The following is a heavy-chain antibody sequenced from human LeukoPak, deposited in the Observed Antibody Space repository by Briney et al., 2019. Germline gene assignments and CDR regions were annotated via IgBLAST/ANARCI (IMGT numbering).Heavy chain of an antibody. J-gene: IGHJ4*02. D-gene: IGHD2-15*01. CDR3: ARSGLNRFDS. CDR1: GFTFSSYG. CDR2: IRYDGSNK. V-gene: IGHV3-30*02. Sequence: GGSLRLSCAASGFTFSSYGMHWVRQAPGKGLEWVAFIRYDGSNKYYADSVKGRFTISRDNSKNTLYLQMNTLRAEDTAVYYCARSGLNRFDSWGQGTLVTVSS.